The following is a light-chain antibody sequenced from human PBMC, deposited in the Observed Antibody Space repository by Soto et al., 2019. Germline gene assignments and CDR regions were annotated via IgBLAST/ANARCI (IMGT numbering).Light chain of an antibody. J-gene: IGLJ1*01. CDR2: EVS. V-gene: IGLV2-14*01. Sequence: LTQPASVSGSPGQSITISCTGTSSDVGGYNYVSWYQQHPGKAPKLMIYEVSNRPSGVSNRFSGSKSGNTASLTISGLQAEDEADYYCSSYTSSTPYVFGTGNKV. CDR1: SSDVGGYNY. CDR3: SSYTSSTPYV.